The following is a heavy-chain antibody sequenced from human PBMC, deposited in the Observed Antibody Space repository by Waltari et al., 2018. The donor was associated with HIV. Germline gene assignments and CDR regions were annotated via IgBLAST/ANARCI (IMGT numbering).Heavy chain of an antibody. CDR2: ISNSGGST. D-gene: IGHD3-22*01. J-gene: IGHJ4*02. CDR1: GFTFSSYA. Sequence: EVQLLESGGGLVQPGGSLRLSCAASGFTFSSYAMSWFRQAPGKGLEWVSAISNSGGSTYYADSVKGRFTISRDNSKNTLYLQMNSLRDEDTAVYYCAKDLSSISMIVPRSYFDYWGQGTLVTVSS. CDR3: AKDLSSISMIVPRSYFDY. V-gene: IGHV3-23*01.